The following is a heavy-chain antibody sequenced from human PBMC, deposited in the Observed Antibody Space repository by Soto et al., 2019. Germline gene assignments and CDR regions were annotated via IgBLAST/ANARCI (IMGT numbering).Heavy chain of an antibody. CDR2: IYSGGIT. J-gene: IGHJ4*02. D-gene: IGHD1-26*01. CDR3: ASGPRVGAPDY. Sequence: GGSLRLSCAASGFIVSSNYMSWVRQAPGKGLEWVSVIYSGGITYYADSVKGRFTISRDNSKNTLYLQMNSLRAEDTAVYFCASGPRVGAPDYWGPGTLVTVSS. CDR1: GFIVSSNY. V-gene: IGHV3-53*01.